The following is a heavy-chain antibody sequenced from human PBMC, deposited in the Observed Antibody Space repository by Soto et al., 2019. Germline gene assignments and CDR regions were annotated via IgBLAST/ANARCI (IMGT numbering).Heavy chain of an antibody. J-gene: IGHJ4*02. Sequence: SGYTCSPSPIVSVQQAPGEGVEWMGWISAYNGNTNYAQKLQGRVTMTTDTSTSTAYMELRSLRSDYTGVYYCAREPDDYSKYNVGIDHCGQAILVTVSS. V-gene: IGHV1-18*01. CDR2: ISAYNGNT. CDR3: AREPDDYSKYNVGIDH. D-gene: IGHD4-4*01. CDR1: GYTCSPSP.